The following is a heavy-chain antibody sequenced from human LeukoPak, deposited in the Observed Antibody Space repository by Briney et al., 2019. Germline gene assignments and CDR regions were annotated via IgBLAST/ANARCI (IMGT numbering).Heavy chain of an antibody. Sequence: PSETLSLTCTVSGGSISSSSNYWGWIRQPPGKGLEWIGSIYYSGSTYYNPSLKSRVTISVDTSKNQFSLKLSSVTAADTAVYYCARGLVAATADYWGQGTLVTVSS. CDR2: IYYSGST. CDR3: ARGLVAATADY. V-gene: IGHV4-39*07. D-gene: IGHD2-15*01. J-gene: IGHJ4*02. CDR1: GGSISSSSNY.